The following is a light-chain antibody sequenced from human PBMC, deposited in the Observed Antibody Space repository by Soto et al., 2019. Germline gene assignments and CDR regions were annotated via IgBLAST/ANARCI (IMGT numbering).Light chain of an antibody. J-gene: IGKJ1*01. V-gene: IGKV3-20*01. CDR1: QSVCSRC. CDR3: QHYGTTPWT. Sequence: PGVRVTLSCRTSQSVCSRCFAWYQQKPGQSPRLLIYGASTRATGIPDRFSGSGSGTDFTLTISRLEPEDFAVYYCQHYGTTPWTLGQGTKVGIK. CDR2: GAS.